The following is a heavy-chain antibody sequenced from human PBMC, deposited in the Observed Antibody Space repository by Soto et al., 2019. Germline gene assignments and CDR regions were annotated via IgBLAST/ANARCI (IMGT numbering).Heavy chain of an antibody. V-gene: IGHV3-23*01. D-gene: IGHD1-1*01. CDR2: KTGTSGRT. J-gene: IGHJ4*02. Sequence: GGYLRHSWAASGFTFSNYAVRWIRQAQGKGLEKVSLKTGTSGRTSYAVSVRGCFTISRDNSENTLYLQMNSLRVEDTAIYYCSIPGCTTATGLCVMYFAYWGQGILVTVSS. CDR1: GFTFSNYA. CDR3: SIPGCTTATGLCVMYFAY.